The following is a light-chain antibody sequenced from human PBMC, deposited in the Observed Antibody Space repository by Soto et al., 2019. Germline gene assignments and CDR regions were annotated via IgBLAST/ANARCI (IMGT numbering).Light chain of an antibody. CDR2: EVT. CDR3: SSYTSTSTPVV. Sequence: QSALTQPASVSGSPGQSITISCTGTSSDIGGYDYVSWYQHKPGKAPKLMIYEVTNRPSGVSDRFSGSKSGNTASLTISGLQAEDEADYYCSSYTSTSTPVVFGGGTKLTVL. J-gene: IGLJ2*01. CDR1: SSDIGGYDY. V-gene: IGLV2-14*01.